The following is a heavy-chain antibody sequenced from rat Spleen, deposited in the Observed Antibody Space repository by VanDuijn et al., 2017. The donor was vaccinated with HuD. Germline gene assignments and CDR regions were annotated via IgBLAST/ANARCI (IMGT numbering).Heavy chain of an antibody. D-gene: IGHD1-9*01. V-gene: IGHV2-13*01. CDR3: ARPTTGIPFNY. CDR2: IWGNGNA. CDR1: GFSLISYS. J-gene: IGHJ2*01. Sequence: QVQLKESGPGLVRPSQTPSLTCTVSGFSLISYSVHWIRQPPGKGLEWMGVIWGNGNANYNSLLKSRLSISRDTSKSQVYLEMTSLQTEDTATYYCARPTTGIPFNYWGQGVMVTVSS.